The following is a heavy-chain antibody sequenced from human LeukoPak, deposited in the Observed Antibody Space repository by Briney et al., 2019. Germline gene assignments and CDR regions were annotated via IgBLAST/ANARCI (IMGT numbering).Heavy chain of an antibody. V-gene: IGHV1-2*02. CDR1: GYTFTGYY. CDR3: ARDRYNWNDGYFDY. J-gene: IGHJ4*02. Sequence: ASVKVSCKASGYTFTGYYMHWVRQAPGQGLEWMGWINPNSGGTNYAQKFQGRVTMTRDTSISTACMELSRLRSDDTAVYYCARDRYNWNDGYFDYWGQGTLVTVSS. CDR2: INPNSGGT. D-gene: IGHD1-1*01.